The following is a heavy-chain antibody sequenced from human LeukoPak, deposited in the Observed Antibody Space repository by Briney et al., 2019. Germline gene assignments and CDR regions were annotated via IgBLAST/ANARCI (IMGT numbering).Heavy chain of an antibody. CDR2: INPSGGST. CDR3: ARDRRDGYLGDY. CDR1: GYTFSSYG. J-gene: IGHJ4*02. Sequence: ASVKVSCKASGYTFSSYGISWVRQAPGQGLEWMGIINPSGGSTSYAQKFQGRVTMTRDTSTSTVYMELSSLRSEDTAVYYCARDRRDGYLGDYWGQGTLVTVSS. D-gene: IGHD5-24*01. V-gene: IGHV1-46*01.